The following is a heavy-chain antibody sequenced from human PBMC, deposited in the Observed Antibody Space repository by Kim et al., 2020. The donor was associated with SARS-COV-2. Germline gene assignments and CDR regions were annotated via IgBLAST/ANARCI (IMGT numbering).Heavy chain of an antibody. Sequence: GGSLRLSCTASGFTFGDYAMSWVRQAPGKGLEWVGFIRSKAYGGTTEYAASVKGRFTISRDDSKSIAYLQMNSLKTEDTAVYYCTRVSSSWSYNWFDPWGQRTLGTVSS. V-gene: IGHV3-49*04. CDR1: GFTFGDYA. J-gene: IGHJ5*02. D-gene: IGHD6-13*01. CDR2: IRSKAYGGTT. CDR3: TRVSSSWSYNWFDP.